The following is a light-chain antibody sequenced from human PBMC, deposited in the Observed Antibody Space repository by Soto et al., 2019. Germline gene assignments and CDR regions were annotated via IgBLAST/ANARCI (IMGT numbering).Light chain of an antibody. CDR3: SSYTTTTTVI. CDR2: EVT. CDR1: SSDVGLYDF. J-gene: IGLJ2*01. V-gene: IGLV2-14*01. Sequence: QSALTQPASVSGSPGQSITISCTGASSDVGLYDFVSWYQHHPGKAPKLIIYEVTDRPSGVSNRFSASKSGNTASLTISGLQAEDEADYYCSSYTTTTTVIFGGGTKLTVL.